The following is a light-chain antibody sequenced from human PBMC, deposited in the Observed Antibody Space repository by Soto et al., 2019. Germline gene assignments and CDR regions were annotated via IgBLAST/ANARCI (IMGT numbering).Light chain of an antibody. CDR3: QQYNKWPPYT. J-gene: IGKJ2*01. CDR2: GAS. Sequence: ELFVTHSPATLSLSPWEIATLACRASQSVSSSVAWYQQKPGQAPRLLMYGASTRATGVPARFSGSGSGTEFALTISGLQSEDFAVYYCQQYNKWPPYTFGQGTKVDIK. CDR1: QSVSSS. V-gene: IGKV3-15*01.